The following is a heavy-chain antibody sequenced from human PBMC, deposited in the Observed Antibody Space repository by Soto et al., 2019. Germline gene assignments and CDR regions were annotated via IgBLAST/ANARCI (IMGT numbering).Heavy chain of an antibody. V-gene: IGHV4-39*01. J-gene: IGHJ5*02. CDR3: ATQPRFLDIVVVPAART. D-gene: IGHD2-2*01. Sequence: SETLSLTCTVSGGSISSSSYYWGWIRQPPGKGLEWIGSIYYSGSTYYNPSLKSRVTISVDTSKNQFSLKLSSVTAADTAVYYCATQPRFLDIVVVPAARTWGQGTLVTVSS. CDR2: IYYSGST. CDR1: GGSISSSSYY.